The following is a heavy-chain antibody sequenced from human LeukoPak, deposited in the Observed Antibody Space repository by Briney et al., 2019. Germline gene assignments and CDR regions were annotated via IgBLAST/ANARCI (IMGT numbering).Heavy chain of an antibody. CDR2: ITTTFYT. Sequence: GGSLRLSCAASGFTFSSYSFNWVRQVPGKGLEWVSSITTTFYTYYTDSVKGRFTISRDNAKNSLYLQLISLRAEDTAVYYCARVRANWCEDYGGQGTLVTVP. J-gene: IGHJ4*02. CDR1: GFTFSSYS. D-gene: IGHD4/OR15-4a*01. CDR3: ARVRANWCEDY. V-gene: IGHV3-21*01.